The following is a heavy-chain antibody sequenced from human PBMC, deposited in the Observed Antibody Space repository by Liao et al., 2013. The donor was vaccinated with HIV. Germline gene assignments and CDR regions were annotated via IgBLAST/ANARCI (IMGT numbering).Heavy chain of an antibody. J-gene: IGHJ3*02. CDR3: ARDAGAVAPAAFDI. CDR2: IYNSGST. V-gene: IGHV4-4*07. D-gene: IGHD6-19*01. CDR1: GDSISGYY. Sequence: QVQLQESGPGLVKPSETLSLTCTVSGDSISGYYWSWIRQPAGKGLEWIGRIYNSGSTNYNPSLKSRVTMSVDTSKNHFSLKLSSVTAADTAVYYCARDAGAVAPAAFDIWGQGTMVTVSS.